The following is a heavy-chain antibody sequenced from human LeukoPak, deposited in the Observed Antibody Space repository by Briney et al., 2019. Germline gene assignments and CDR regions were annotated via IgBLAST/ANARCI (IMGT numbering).Heavy chain of an antibody. V-gene: IGHV3-48*03. CDR3: ARFPSYYDYVWGSYTPY. J-gene: IGHJ4*02. Sequence: GGSLRLSCAASGFTFSSYEMNWVRQAPGKGLEWVSYISSSGSTIYYADSVKGRFTISRDNAKNSLYLQMNSLRAEDTAVYYCARFPSYYDYVWGSYTPYWGQGTLVTVSS. CDR2: ISSSGSTI. D-gene: IGHD3-16*01. CDR1: GFTFSSYE.